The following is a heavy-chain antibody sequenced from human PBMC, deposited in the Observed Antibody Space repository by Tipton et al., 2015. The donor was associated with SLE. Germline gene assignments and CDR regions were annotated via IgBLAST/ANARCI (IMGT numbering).Heavy chain of an antibody. Sequence: LSCTVSGGSTSSYYWSWIRQPPGKGLAWFGYIYYSGSTNYNPSLKRRVTISVDTSKNQFSLKLSSVTAADTAVYYCARVDSSGYYYLDYWGQGTLVTVSS. D-gene: IGHD3-22*01. CDR3: ARVDSSGYYYLDY. CDR2: IYYSGST. J-gene: IGHJ4*02. CDR1: GGSTSSYY. V-gene: IGHV4-59*01.